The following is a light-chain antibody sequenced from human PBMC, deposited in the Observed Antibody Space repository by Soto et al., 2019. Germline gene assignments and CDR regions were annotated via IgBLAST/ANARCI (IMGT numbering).Light chain of an antibody. CDR3: SSYAGSNNFV. CDR2: EVS. J-gene: IGLJ1*01. V-gene: IGLV2-8*01. CDR1: SSDVVGFFY. Sequence: QSALTQPPSASGSPGQSVTISCTGTSSDVVGFFYVSWYQQHPGKAPKLMIYEVSKRPSGVPDRFSGSKSGNTASLTVSGLQAEDEADYYCSSYAGSNNFVFGTGTKVTVL.